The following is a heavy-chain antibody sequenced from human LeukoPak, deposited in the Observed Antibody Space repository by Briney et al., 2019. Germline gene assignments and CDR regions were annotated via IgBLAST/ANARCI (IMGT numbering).Heavy chain of an antibody. D-gene: IGHD3-10*01. CDR2: IYYSGSI. CDR3: AGSGGLANQGAVFDY. Sequence: PETLSLTCIVSGDSVTNHYWSLIRQPPGKGLEWIGYIYYSGSINYNPSLKSRVTISVDTSRNQFSMKLNSVTAADTAVYYCAGSGGLANQGAVFDYWGQGILVTVSS. V-gene: IGHV4-59*02. J-gene: IGHJ4*02. CDR1: GDSVTNHY.